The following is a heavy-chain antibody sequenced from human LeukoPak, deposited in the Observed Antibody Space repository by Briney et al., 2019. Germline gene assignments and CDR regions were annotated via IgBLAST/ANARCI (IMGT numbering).Heavy chain of an antibody. CDR3: ASSPAGPLPIAARPDYYFDY. CDR2: IYYGGST. J-gene: IGHJ4*01. D-gene: IGHD6-6*01. V-gene: IGHV4-59*01. CDR1: GGSISSYY. Sequence: PSETLSLTCTVSGGSISSYYWSWIRQPPGKGLEWIGYIYYGGSTNYNPSLKSRVTISVDTSKNQFSLKLSSVTAADTAVYYCASSPAGPLPIAARPDYYFDYWGQGTLVTVSS.